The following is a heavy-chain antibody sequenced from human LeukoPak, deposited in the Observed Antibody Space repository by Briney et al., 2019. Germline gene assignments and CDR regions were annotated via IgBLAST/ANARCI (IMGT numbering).Heavy chain of an antibody. D-gene: IGHD3-10*01. V-gene: IGHV3-33*01. CDR1: GFTFSSYG. J-gene: IGHJ4*02. CDR2: IWYDGSNK. Sequence: GGSLRLSCAASGFTFSSYGMHWVRQAPGKWLEWVAVIWYDGSNKYYADSVKGRFTISRDNSKNTLYLQMNSLRAEDTAVYYCVRDGGYYGPDSWGQGALVSVSS. CDR3: VRDGGYYGPDS.